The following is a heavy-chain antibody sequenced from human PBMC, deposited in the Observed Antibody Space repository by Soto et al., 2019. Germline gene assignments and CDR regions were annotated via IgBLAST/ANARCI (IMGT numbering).Heavy chain of an antibody. CDR2: IYPGDSDT. Sequence: HGDSLKISCKGSGYSFTTYWIAWVRQMPGKGLEWVGIIYPGDSDTRYSPSFEGHVTISVDKSISTAFLQWNSLKASDNAIYYCARHSTSAPKDYWGKGTLVTVSS. D-gene: IGHD3-10*01. CDR1: GYSFTTYW. CDR3: ARHSTSAPKDY. V-gene: IGHV5-51*01. J-gene: IGHJ4*01.